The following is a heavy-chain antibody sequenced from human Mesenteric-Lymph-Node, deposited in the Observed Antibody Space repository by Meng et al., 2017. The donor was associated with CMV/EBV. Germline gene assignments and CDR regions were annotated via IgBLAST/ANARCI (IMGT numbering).Heavy chain of an antibody. V-gene: IGHV4-34*01. CDR1: GGSFSGYY. CDR2: INHSGST. Sequence: QVQLRQWGAGLLKPSGTLSVTCAVYGGSFSGYYWNWIRQSPEKGLEWIGEINHSGSTTYNPSFTSRIIISVDTSTNQISLNMSSVTAADTAVYYCARGSSYDILTGYFDYWGQGALVTVSS. CDR3: ARGSSYDILTGYFDY. J-gene: IGHJ4*02. D-gene: IGHD3-9*01.